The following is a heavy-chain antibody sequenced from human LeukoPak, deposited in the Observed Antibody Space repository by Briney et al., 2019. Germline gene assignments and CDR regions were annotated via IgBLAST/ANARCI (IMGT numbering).Heavy chain of an antibody. D-gene: IGHD1-26*01. CDR2: FDPEDGET. Sequence: GASVKVSCKVSGYTLTELSMHWVRQAPGKGLEWMGGFDPEDGETIYAQKFQGRVTMTEGTSTDTAYMELSSLRSEDTAVYYCATAGEWELLRDPYAFDYWGQGTLVTVSS. V-gene: IGHV1-24*01. CDR3: ATAGEWELLRDPYAFDY. CDR1: GYTLTELS. J-gene: IGHJ4*02.